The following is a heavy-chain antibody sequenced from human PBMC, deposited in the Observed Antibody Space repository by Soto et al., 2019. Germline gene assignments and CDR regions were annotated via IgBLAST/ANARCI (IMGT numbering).Heavy chain of an antibody. CDR3: SRDYYDSSGYYLNWFDP. D-gene: IGHD3-22*01. V-gene: IGHV1-8*01. CDR2: MNPNSGNT. J-gene: IGHJ5*02. CDR1: GYTFTSYD. Sequence: ASVKVSCKASGYTFTSYDINWLRQATGQGLEWMGWMNPNSGNTGYAQKFQGRVTMTRNTSISTAYMELSSLRSEDTAVYYCSRDYYDSSGYYLNWFDPWGQGTLVTVSS.